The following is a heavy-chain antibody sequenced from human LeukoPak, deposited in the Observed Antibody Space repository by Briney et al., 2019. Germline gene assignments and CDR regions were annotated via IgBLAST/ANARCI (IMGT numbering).Heavy chain of an antibody. Sequence: PGGSLRLSCAASGFTFSSYEMNWVRQAPGKGLEWVSYISSSGSTIYYTDSVKGRFTISRDNSKNTLYLQMNSLRAEDTAVYYCAKDRELAAAGTWYFDYWGQGTLVTVSS. V-gene: IGHV3-48*03. D-gene: IGHD6-13*01. J-gene: IGHJ4*02. CDR1: GFTFSSYE. CDR3: AKDRELAAAGTWYFDY. CDR2: ISSSGSTI.